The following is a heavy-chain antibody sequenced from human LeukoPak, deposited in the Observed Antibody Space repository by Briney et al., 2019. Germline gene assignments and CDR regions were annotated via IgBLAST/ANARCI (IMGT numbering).Heavy chain of an antibody. V-gene: IGHV3-53*01. Sequence: GGSLRLSWAASGFIVSHNYMTWVRQAPGKGLEWISVIYIDGTTYYADSVKGRFTISRDNSKNTLYLQMNSLRAEDTAVYYCANRDWFCCGGSYYFSYFDFWGQGTLVTVSS. CDR3: ANRDWFCCGGSYYFSYFDF. D-gene: IGHD2-15*01. CDR1: GFIVSHNY. CDR2: IYIDGTT. J-gene: IGHJ4*02.